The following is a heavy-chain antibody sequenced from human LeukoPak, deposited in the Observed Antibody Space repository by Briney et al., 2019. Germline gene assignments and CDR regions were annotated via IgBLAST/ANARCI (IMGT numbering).Heavy chain of an antibody. J-gene: IGHJ5*02. V-gene: IGHV1-2*02. CDR2: INPSSGGT. CDR3: ARGPARGNWFDP. Sequence: ASVRVSCKASGYTFTGYYMHWVRQAPGQGLEWMGWINPSSGGTNYAQKLQGRVTMTRDTSISTAYMELSRLRYDDMAVYYCARGPARGNWFDPWSQGTLVTVSS. CDR1: GYTFTGYY.